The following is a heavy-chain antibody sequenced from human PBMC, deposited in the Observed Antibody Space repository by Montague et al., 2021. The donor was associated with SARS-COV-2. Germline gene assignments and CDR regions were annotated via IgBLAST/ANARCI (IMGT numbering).Heavy chain of an antibody. CDR2: ISYSGAT. V-gene: IGHV4-39*07. CDR1: GGSISTVNYY. CDR3: ARERQYVGISFDP. J-gene: IGHJ5*02. Sequence: SETLSLTCTVSGGSISTVNYYWGWVRQTPGKGLDWVGSISYSGATYYNPSLETRVSISVDTSKSQFSLELRSVTAADTAVYYCARERQYVGISFDPWGHGTLVTVSS. D-gene: IGHD3-16*01.